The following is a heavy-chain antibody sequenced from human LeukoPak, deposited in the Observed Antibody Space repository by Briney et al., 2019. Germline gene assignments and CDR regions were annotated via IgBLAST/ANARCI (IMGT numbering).Heavy chain of an antibody. CDR2: ISSSSSTI. Sequence: PGGSLRLSCAASGFTFSSYSMNWVRQAPGKGLEWVSYISSSSSTIYYADSVKGRFTISRDNAKNSLYLQMNSLRDEDTAVYYRARTRRDFWSGYYPTPYYYYGMDVWGQGTTVTVSS. CDR3: ARTRRDFWSGYYPTPYYYYGMDV. V-gene: IGHV3-48*02. J-gene: IGHJ6*02. CDR1: GFTFSSYS. D-gene: IGHD3-3*01.